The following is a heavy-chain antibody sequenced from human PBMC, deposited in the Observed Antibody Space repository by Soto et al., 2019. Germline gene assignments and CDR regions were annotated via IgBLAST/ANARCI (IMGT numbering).Heavy chain of an antibody. CDR1: GGSISSGGYS. CDR3: ARGRGVPAAIWGFDP. J-gene: IGHJ5*02. D-gene: IGHD2-2*02. CDR2: IYHSGST. V-gene: IGHV4-30-2*01. Sequence: SETLSLTCAGSGGSISSGGYSWSWIRQPPGKGLEWIGYIYHSGSTYYNPSLKSRVTISVDRSKNQFSLKLSSVTAADTAVYYCARGRGVPAAIWGFDPWGQGTLVTVSS.